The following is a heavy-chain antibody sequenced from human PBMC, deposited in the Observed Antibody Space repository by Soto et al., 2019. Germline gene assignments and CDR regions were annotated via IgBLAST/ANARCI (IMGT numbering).Heavy chain of an antibody. CDR3: ARDLTGEYWYYGMDV. D-gene: IGHD7-27*01. CDR2: IWYDGSNE. CDR1: GFTFSSYG. Sequence: LRLSCEASGFTFSSYGIHWVRQAPGKGLEWVAVIWYDGSNEHYADSVKGRFTISRDNSRNTLFLQMHSLRAEDTAVYYCARDLTGEYWYYGMDVWGQGTTVTVSS. J-gene: IGHJ6*02. V-gene: IGHV3-33*01.